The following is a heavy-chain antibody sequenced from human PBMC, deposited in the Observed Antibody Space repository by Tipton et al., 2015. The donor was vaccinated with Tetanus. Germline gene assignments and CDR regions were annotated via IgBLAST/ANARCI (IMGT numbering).Heavy chain of an antibody. CDR2: SWYDGTDK. J-gene: IGHJ4*02. D-gene: IGHD2-15*01. Sequence: LRLSCAAPGFIFSSYGIHWVRQAPGKGLEWLAVSWYDGTDKYYADSVKGRFTISRDNSKNTLYLQMNSLRAEDTALYYCAREADCSGGSCFSGDFDTWGQGTQVTVSS. CDR1: GFIFSSYG. V-gene: IGHV3-33*01. CDR3: AREADCSGGSCFSGDFDT.